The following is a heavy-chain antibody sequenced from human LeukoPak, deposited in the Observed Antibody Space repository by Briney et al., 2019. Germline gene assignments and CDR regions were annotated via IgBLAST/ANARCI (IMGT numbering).Heavy chain of an antibody. CDR2: IYYSGST. CDR1: GGSISSYY. CDR3: AREARNHMDV. V-gene: IGHV4-59*12. D-gene: IGHD6-6*01. J-gene: IGHJ6*03. Sequence: SETLSLTCTVSGGSISSYYWSWIRQPPGKGLEWIGDIYYSGSTNYNPSLKSRVTISVDTSKNQSSLKLSSVTAADTAVYYCAREARNHMDVWGKGTTVTVSS.